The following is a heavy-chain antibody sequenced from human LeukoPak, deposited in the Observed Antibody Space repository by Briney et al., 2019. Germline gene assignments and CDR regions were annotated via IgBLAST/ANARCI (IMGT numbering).Heavy chain of an antibody. CDR2: IYTSGST. J-gene: IGHJ4*02. V-gene: IGHV4-4*07. D-gene: IGHD3-9*01. CDR3: SRVADDILTRPCHY. CDR1: GGSISSYY. Sequence: SETLSLTCTVSGGSISSYYWSWIRQPAGKGLEWIGRIYTSGSTYYNPSLKSRVPISVDTSKNQFSLKLSSVTAAGTAVYYCSRVADDILTRPCHYWRQGTLVTVPS.